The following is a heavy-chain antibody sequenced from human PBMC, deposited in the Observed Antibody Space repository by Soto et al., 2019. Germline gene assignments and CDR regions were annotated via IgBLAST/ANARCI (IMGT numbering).Heavy chain of an antibody. Sequence: VGSLRLSGAASGFTFSSYAMSWVRQAPGKGLEWVSAISGSGGSTYYADSVKGRFTISRDNSKNTLYLQMNSLRAEDTAVYYCAKETIGYCTNGVCYDDAFDIWGQGTMVTVSS. CDR1: GFTFSSYA. CDR2: ISGSGGST. V-gene: IGHV3-23*01. CDR3: AKETIGYCTNGVCYDDAFDI. D-gene: IGHD2-8*01. J-gene: IGHJ3*02.